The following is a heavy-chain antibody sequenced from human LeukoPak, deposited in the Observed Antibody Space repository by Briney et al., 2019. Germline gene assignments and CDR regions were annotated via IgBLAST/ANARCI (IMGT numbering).Heavy chain of an antibody. CDR2: ISGSGGST. V-gene: IGHV3-23*01. CDR1: GFTFSSYA. J-gene: IGHJ4*02. D-gene: IGHD3-22*01. Sequence: GGSLRLSCAASGFTFSSYAMSWVRQAPGKGLEWVSAISGSGGSTYYADSVMGRFTISRDNSKNTLYLQMNSLRAEDTAVYCCAKGTTRPRITMIVVAPFDYWGQGTLVTVSS. CDR3: AKGTTRPRITMIVVAPFDY.